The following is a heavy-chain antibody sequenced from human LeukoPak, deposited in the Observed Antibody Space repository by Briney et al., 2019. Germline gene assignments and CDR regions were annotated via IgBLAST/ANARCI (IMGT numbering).Heavy chain of an antibody. V-gene: IGHV3-23*01. CDR1: GFTFSNYA. CDR3: AKGEQAYSSSSFDY. D-gene: IGHD6-6*01. CDR2: ISGSFGNT. J-gene: IGHJ4*02. Sequence: GRSLRLSCAASGFTFSNYAMNWVRQAPGKGLEWVSAISGSFGNTYYADSVKGRFTISRHNSKNTLYLQMNILTAEDTAVYYCAKGEQAYSSSSFDYWGQGTLVTVSS.